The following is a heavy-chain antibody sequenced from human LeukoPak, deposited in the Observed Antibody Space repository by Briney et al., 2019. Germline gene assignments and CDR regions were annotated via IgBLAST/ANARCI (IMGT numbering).Heavy chain of an antibody. CDR3: ARAVRLHGGPYLIGP. Sequence: ASVKVSCKTSGYSFTDYYMHWVRQAPGQGLEWMGWINPNSGGTSSAQKFQGRVTMTRDTSITTVYMEMSWLTSDDTAIYYCARAVRLHGGPYLIGPWGQGTLVTVSS. J-gene: IGHJ5*02. D-gene: IGHD2-21*01. CDR2: INPNSGGT. V-gene: IGHV1-2*02. CDR1: GYSFTDYY.